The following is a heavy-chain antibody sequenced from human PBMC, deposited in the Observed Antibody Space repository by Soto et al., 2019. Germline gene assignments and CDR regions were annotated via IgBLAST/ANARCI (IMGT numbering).Heavy chain of an antibody. CDR1: GAPFRGYY. CDR3: ARGREIFGAVTPFEY. CDR2: INHTGST. V-gene: IGHV4-34*01. J-gene: IGHJ4*02. Sequence: LSLTCAVYGAPFRGYYWTWIRQPPGKGLEWIGEINHTGSTKYNPSLKSRVTISLDTSKNQFSLSLRSVTAADTAVYYCARGREIFGAVTPFEYWGQGTQVTVSS. D-gene: IGHD3-3*01.